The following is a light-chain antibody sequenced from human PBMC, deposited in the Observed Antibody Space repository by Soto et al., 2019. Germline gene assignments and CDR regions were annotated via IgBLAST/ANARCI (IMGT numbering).Light chain of an antibody. V-gene: IGKV3-11*01. J-gene: IGKJ5*01. CDR2: GAF. CDR3: QQRNIWPPVT. CDR1: PSVTNF. Sequence: EIVLTQSPATLSLSPVEIASLSCRASPSVTNFLAWYQQKPGQAPRLLIYGAFNRATGIPARFSGSGSGTDFTLTISSLEPEDFAVYYCQQRNIWPPVTFGQGTRLEIK.